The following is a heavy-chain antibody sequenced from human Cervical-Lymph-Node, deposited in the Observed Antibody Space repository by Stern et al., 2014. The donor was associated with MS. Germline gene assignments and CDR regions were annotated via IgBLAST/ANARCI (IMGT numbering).Heavy chain of an antibody. CDR2: INSDGSST. Sequence: EVQLVESGGGLVQPGGSLRLSCAASGFTFSSYWMHWVRQAPGKGLVWVSRINSDGSSTSYADSVKGRFTIPHDNDKKKGIQEMNSLRAEDTAVYYCARDNPRSGYTSSWGQGTLVTVSS. CDR3: ARDNPRSGYTSS. V-gene: IGHV3-74*01. J-gene: IGHJ4*02. D-gene: IGHD5-12*01. CDR1: GFTFSSYW.